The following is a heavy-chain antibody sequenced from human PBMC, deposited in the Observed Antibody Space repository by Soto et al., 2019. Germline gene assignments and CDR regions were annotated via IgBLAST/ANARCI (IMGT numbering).Heavy chain of an antibody. J-gene: IGHJ4*02. CDR1: GFTFSNYW. CDR2: IKQDGTEK. D-gene: IGHD3-3*01. CDR3: ATDVAYDDFAGRMEN. Sequence: EVQLVESGGGLVQPGGSLRLSCAVSGFTFSNYWMTWVRQAPGKGLEWVANIKQDGTEKYYVDSVRGRFTISRDNAKNSLYLHMNSLRVEDTAVYYCATDVAYDDFAGRMENWGQGTLVTVSS. V-gene: IGHV3-7*01.